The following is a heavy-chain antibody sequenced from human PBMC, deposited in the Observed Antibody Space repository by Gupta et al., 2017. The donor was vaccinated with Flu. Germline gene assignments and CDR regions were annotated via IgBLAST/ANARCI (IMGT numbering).Heavy chain of an antibody. J-gene: IGHJ5*02. CDR1: GFTFSTSA. V-gene: IGHV3-23*01. D-gene: IGHD4-17*01. Sequence: EVQLLESGGGLIQPGGSLTLSCAASGFTFSTSAMSWVSQAPGKGLEWVSVISCSGGSTDDADSVKGRFTISRDNSKNTLYLQMNSLRAEDTAVYYCAKGYMTTVTKNWFDPWGQGTLVTVSS. CDR3: AKGYMTTVTKNWFDP. CDR2: ISCSGGST.